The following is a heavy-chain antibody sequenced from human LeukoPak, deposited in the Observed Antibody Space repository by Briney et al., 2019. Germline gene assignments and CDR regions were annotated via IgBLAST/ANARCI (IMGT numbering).Heavy chain of an antibody. CDR1: GNSISSYY. D-gene: IGHD4-11*01. Sequence: SETLSLTCTVSGNSISSYYWSWIRQPAGKGLEWIGCIYTSGSTNYNPSLKSRVTMSVDTSKNQFSLNLGSVTAADTAFYYCARETTGLARYFDYWGQGTLVTVSS. CDR3: ARETTGLARYFDY. J-gene: IGHJ4*02. CDR2: IYTSGST. V-gene: IGHV4-4*07.